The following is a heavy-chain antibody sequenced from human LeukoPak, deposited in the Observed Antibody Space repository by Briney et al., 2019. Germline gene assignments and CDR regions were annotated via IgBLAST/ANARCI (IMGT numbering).Heavy chain of an antibody. V-gene: IGHV4-59*11. D-gene: IGHD4-17*01. Sequence: SETLSLTCTVSGGSICSHYWIWIRQPPGKGLEWIGYIYYSGSTNYNPSLKSRVTISVDTSKNQFSLKLSSVTAADTAVYYCARVATTVTLFDYWGQGTLVTVSS. CDR2: IYYSGST. CDR1: GGSICSHY. CDR3: ARVATTVTLFDY. J-gene: IGHJ4*02.